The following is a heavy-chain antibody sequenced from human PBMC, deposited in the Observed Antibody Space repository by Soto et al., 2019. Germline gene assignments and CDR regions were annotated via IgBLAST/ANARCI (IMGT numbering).Heavy chain of an antibody. J-gene: IGHJ4*02. CDR3: AKDNGSSGWGHYYFDY. CDR2: ISGTGGNT. D-gene: IGHD6-19*01. Sequence: EVQLLESGGGLVQPGGSLRLSCAASGFTFSSYGMSWVRQRPGTGLEWVSAISGTGGNTYHADSVRGRFTVSRDNTKNALYLKMNSLSAEDTAVYYCAKDNGSSGWGHYYFDYWGQGTLVTVSS. CDR1: GFTFSSYG. V-gene: IGHV3-23*01.